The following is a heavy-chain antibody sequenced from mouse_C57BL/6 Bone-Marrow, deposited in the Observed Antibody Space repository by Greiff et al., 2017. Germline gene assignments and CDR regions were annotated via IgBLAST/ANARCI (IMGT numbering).Heavy chain of an antibody. V-gene: IGHV5-12*01. Sequence: DVQLVESGGGLVQPGGSLKLSCAASGFTFSDYYMYWVRQTPEKRLEWVAYISNGGGSTYYPDTVKGRFTISRDNAKNTLYLQMSRLKSEDTAMYYCARGVGDEAWFAYWGQGTLVTVSA. D-gene: IGHD1-1*01. CDR1: GFTFSDYY. CDR2: ISNGGGST. CDR3: ARGVGDEAWFAY. J-gene: IGHJ3*01.